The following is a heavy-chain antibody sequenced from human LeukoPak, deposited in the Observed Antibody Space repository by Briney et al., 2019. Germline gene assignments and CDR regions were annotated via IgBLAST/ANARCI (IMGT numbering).Heavy chain of an antibody. V-gene: IGHV4-59*11. CDR3: ARVVETIQWATWFDS. J-gene: IGHJ5*01. CDR1: GDSISSHY. Sequence: PSETLSLTCSVSGDSISSHYWGWIRQTPGKGLEWIGYVYYSGTTVYNPSLRSRVTVSVDTSKNEFSLKLSSMTTADTAVYYCARVVETIQWATWFDSWGQGTLVTVSS. CDR2: VYYSGTT. D-gene: IGHD5-24*01.